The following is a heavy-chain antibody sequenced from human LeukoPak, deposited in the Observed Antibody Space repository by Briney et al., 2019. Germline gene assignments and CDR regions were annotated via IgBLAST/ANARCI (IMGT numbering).Heavy chain of an antibody. CDR2: ASYDGSNK. D-gene: IGHD2-15*01. CDR3: AKGVGCSGGTCYSGHGMDV. Sequence: GGSLRLSCAASGFTFSSYGMHWVRQAPGKGLEWVAVASYDGSNKYYADSVKGRFTISRDNSKNTLYLQMNSLRAEDTAVYYCAKGVGCSGGTCYSGHGMDVWGQGTTVTVSS. J-gene: IGHJ6*02. CDR1: GFTFSSYG. V-gene: IGHV3-30*18.